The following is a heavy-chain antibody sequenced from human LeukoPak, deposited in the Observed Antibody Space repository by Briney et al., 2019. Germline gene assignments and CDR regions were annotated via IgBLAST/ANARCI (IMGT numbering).Heavy chain of an antibody. V-gene: IGHV1-69*05. J-gene: IGHJ4*02. CDR1: GGTFSSYA. CDR3: ASHHVGGSSWYDPFDY. CDR2: IIPIFGTA. Sequence: GASVKVSCKASGGTFSSYAISWVRQAPGQGLEWMGGIIPIFGTANYAQKFQGRVTITTDESTSTAYMELSSLRSEDTAVYYCASHHVGGSSWYDPFDYWGQGTLVTVSS. D-gene: IGHD6-13*01.